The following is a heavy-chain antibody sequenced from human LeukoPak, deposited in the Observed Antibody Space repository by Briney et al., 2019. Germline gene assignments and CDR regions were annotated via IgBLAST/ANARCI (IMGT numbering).Heavy chain of an antibody. Sequence: PSETLPLTCAVYGGSFSGYYWSWLRQPPGKGLEWIGEINHSGSTNYNPSLKSRVTISVDTSKNQFSLKLSSVTAADTAVYYCAKYRLVWLPVPAFDFWGQGTLVTVSS. CDR2: INHSGST. V-gene: IGHV4-34*01. CDR3: AKYRLVWLPVPAFDF. D-gene: IGHD5-12*01. CDR1: GGSFSGYY. J-gene: IGHJ4*02.